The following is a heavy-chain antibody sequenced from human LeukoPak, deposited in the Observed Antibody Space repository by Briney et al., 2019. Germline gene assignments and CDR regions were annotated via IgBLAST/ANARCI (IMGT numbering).Heavy chain of an antibody. CDR2: IYYSGTT. Sequence: SETLSLTCTVSGGSISPYYWGWIRQPPGKGLEWIGYIYYSGTTNYNPSLKSRVTISVDTSKNQFSLKLNSVTAADTAVYYCARSPLQGRNWFDPWGQGTLVTVSS. CDR1: GGSISPYY. J-gene: IGHJ5*01. V-gene: IGHV4-59*01. CDR3: ARSPLQGRNWFDP.